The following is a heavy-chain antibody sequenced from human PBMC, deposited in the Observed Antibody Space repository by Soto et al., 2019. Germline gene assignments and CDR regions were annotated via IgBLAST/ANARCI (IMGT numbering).Heavy chain of an antibody. CDR3: ARYCNNSDCRHLYYFDY. CDR2: AYVTRTT. J-gene: IGHJ4*02. V-gene: IGHV4-61*01. Sequence: SETLSPAWTVSGASVSKGMSYWGWIREPPGSGLEWSGNAYVTRTTIYSPSVKCRVTMSVDTYKDQFFLKLTSVTAADTAVYYCARYCNNSDCRHLYYFDYWGLGTLVTVPS. D-gene: IGHD2-8*01. CDR1: GASVSKGMSY.